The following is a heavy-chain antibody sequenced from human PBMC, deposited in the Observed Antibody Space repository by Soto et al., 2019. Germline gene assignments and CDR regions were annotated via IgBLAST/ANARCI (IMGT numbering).Heavy chain of an antibody. J-gene: IGHJ5*02. CDR2: MNPGSGDT. D-gene: IGHD5-18*01. CDR1: GYTFTNND. V-gene: IGHV1-8*01. Sequence: ASVKVSCKASGYTFTNNDVTWVRQATGQGLEWMGGMNPGSGDTGYAQKFQGRVTMTSNISIATAYMELSSLRSEDTAIYYCARMASFGSLNWFDPWGQGTLVTVSS. CDR3: ARMASFGSLNWFDP.